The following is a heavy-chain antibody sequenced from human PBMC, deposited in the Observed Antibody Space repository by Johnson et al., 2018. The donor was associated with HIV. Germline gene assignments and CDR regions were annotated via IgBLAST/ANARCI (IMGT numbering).Heavy chain of an antibody. Sequence: MQLVESGGGVVQPGGSLRLSCAASGFTFNTYGMDWVRQAPGKGLEWLAFIRYDGNSKYYIDSVKGRFTVSRDNSKNTLYLQMKSLRPEDTAVYYCAKESKWESRTPHAFDMWGQGTMVTVSS. J-gene: IGHJ3*02. V-gene: IGHV3-30*02. CDR2: IRYDGNSK. D-gene: IGHD1-26*01. CDR1: GFTFNTYG. CDR3: AKESKWESRTPHAFDM.